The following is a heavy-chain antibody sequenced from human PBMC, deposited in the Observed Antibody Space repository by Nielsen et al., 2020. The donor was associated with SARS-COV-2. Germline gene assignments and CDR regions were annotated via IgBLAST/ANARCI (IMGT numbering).Heavy chain of an antibody. J-gene: IGHJ6*02. CDR3: ARDIGYGGPTRGMDV. CDR1: GYAFTSYG. D-gene: IGHD4-23*01. Sequence: ASVKVSCKASGYAFTSYGISWVRQAPGQGLEWMGWINTYNGNTNYAQKLQGRVTMTTDTSTSTAYMELKSLRSDDTAVYYCARDIGYGGPTRGMDVWGQGTTVTVSS. V-gene: IGHV1-18*01. CDR2: INTYNGNT.